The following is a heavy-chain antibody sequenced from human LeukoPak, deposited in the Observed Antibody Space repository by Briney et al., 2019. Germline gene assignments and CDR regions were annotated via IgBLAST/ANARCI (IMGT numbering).Heavy chain of an antibody. D-gene: IGHD3-10*01. CDR1: GGSISSYY. CDR3: ARFSPGAAFDI. Sequence: SETLSLTCTVSGGSISSYYWSWIRQPPGKGLEWIGYIYYSGSTNYNPSLKSRVTISVDTSKNQFSLKLSSVTAADTAVYYCARFSPGAAFDIWGQGTMVTVSS. CDR2: IYYSGST. J-gene: IGHJ3*02. V-gene: IGHV4-59*08.